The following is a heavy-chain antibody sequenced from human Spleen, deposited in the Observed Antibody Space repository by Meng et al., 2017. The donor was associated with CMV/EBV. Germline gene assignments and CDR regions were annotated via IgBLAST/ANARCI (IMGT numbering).Heavy chain of an antibody. Sequence: GGSLRLSCAASGFTFSDYYMSWIRQAPGKGLEWVSYISSSGSTIYYADSVKGRFTISRDNAKNTLYLQMNSLRAEDTAVYYCARVYCGGDCLYYYYYYGMDVWGQGTTVTVSS. D-gene: IGHD2-21*01. V-gene: IGHV3-11*04. CDR2: ISSSGSTI. CDR1: GFTFSDYY. J-gene: IGHJ6*02. CDR3: ARVYCGGDCLYYYYYYGMDV.